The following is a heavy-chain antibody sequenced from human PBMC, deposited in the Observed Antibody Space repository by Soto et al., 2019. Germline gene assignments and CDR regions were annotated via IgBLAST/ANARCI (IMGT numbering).Heavy chain of an antibody. D-gene: IGHD1-1*01. CDR1: GGSFSIVSYY. CDR2: IYYSGST. Sequence: LSLTCTVSGGSFSIVSYYWSWIRQPPCKGLEWIGYIYYSGSTNYNPSLKSRVTISVDTSKNQFSLKLSSVTAADTAVYYCARDRNNNWFDPWGQGTLVSVSS. J-gene: IGHJ5*02. CDR3: ARDRNNNWFDP. V-gene: IGHV4-61*01.